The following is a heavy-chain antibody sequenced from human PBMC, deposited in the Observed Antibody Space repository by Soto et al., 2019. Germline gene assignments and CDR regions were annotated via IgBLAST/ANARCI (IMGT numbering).Heavy chain of an antibody. CDR1: GFTFSSFG. Sequence: EAQVLESGGDLVQPGGSLRLSCIASGFTFSSFGMTWVRQAPGKGLEWVSTVNGGGDSTHYADSVKGRFSIFRDNSKNTVYLKMNSLRAEDTAIYYCVKDVGYGFLLFDYWGQGTLVTVSS. V-gene: IGHV3-23*01. CDR2: VNGGGDST. J-gene: IGHJ4*02. D-gene: IGHD3-10*01. CDR3: VKDVGYGFLLFDY.